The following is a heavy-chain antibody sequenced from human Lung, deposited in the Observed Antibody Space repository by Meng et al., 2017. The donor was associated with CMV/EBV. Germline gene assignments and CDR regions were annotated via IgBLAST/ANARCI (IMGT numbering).Heavy chain of an antibody. D-gene: IGHD2-2*01. CDR3: TREYRAYCSSTSCYAKMSAFWYFDL. Sequence: RQASGKGLEGVGRIRSKANSYATAYAASVKGRFTISRDDSKNTAYLQMNSLKTEDTAVYYCTREYRAYCSSTSCYAKMSAFWYFDLWGRGTLVTVSS. J-gene: IGHJ2*01. V-gene: IGHV3-73*01. CDR2: IRSKANSYAT.